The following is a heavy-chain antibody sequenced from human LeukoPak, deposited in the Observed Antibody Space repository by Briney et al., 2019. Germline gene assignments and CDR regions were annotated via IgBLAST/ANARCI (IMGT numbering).Heavy chain of an antibody. CDR3: ARGLEYCSGGSCYSEAAFDI. D-gene: IGHD2-15*01. V-gene: IGHV4-59*01. CDR1: GGSISSYY. J-gene: IGHJ3*02. CDR2: IYYSGST. Sequence: SETLSLTCTVSGGSISSYYWSWIRQPPGKGLEWIGYIYYSGSTNYNPSLKSRVTISVDTSKNQFSLKLSSVTAADTAVYYCARGLEYCSGGSCYSEAAFDIRGQGTTVTVSS.